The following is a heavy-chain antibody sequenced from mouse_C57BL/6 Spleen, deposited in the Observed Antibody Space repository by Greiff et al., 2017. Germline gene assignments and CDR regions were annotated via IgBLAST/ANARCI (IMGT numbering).Heavy chain of an antibody. V-gene: IGHV1-69*01. J-gene: IGHJ4*01. CDR3: ARSGIYSNYFAMDY. Sequence: QVQLQQPGAELVMPGASVKLSCKASGYTFTSYWMHWVKQRPGQGLEWIGEIDPSDSYTNYNQKFKGKSTLTVDKSSSTAYMQLSSLTSEDSAVYYCARSGIYSNYFAMDYWGQGTSVTVSS. CDR2: IDPSDSYT. D-gene: IGHD2-5*01. CDR1: GYTFTSYW.